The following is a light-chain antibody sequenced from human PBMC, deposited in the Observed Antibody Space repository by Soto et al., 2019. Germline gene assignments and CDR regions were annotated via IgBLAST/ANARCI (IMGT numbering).Light chain of an antibody. CDR2: EVS. J-gene: IGLJ2*01. CDR1: NSDVGDYNY. CDR3: CSYAGTYTVV. Sequence: QSVLTQPRSVSGSPGQSVTISCTGTNSDVGDYNYVSWYQQHPGKAPKFIIYEVSKRPSGVPDRYSGSKSGNTASLTISGLQAEDEADYYCCSYAGTYTVVFGGGTKLTVL. V-gene: IGLV2-11*01.